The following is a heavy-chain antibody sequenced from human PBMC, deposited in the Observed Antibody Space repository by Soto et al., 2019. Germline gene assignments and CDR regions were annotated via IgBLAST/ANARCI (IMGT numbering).Heavy chain of an antibody. Sequence: EVHSVEPGGGRVKSGGSLRLACAASGFSFLSYGMSWVRQAPGKGPEWVAFITGASGSIWYADSVKGRFSVSSDNAGNSLFLELSNLRDDDAAVYYWARLGIHSPDLCYCDYWGQGALVAVST. CDR3: ARLGIHSPDLCYCDY. J-gene: IGHJ4*02. V-gene: IGHV3-21*06. CDR1: GFSFLSYG. D-gene: IGHD1-26*01. CDR2: ITGASGSI.